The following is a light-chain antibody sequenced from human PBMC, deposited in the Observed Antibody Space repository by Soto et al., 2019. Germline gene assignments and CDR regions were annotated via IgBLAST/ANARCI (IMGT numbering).Light chain of an antibody. CDR1: SSDVGSYNL. CDR3: CSYAGSSTFV. CDR2: EVS. Sequence: QSVLTQPASVSGSPGPSITISCTGNSSDVGSYNLVSWYQQHPGKAPKLMIYEVSKRPSGVSNRFSGSKSGNTASLTISGLQAEDEADYYCCSYAGSSTFVFGTGTKFTVL. J-gene: IGLJ1*01. V-gene: IGLV2-23*02.